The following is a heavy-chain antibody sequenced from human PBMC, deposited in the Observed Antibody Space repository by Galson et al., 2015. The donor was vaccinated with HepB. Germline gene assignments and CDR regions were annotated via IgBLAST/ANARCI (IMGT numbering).Heavy chain of an antibody. CDR1: GFIFSSYA. J-gene: IGHJ6*04. D-gene: IGHD2-15*01. V-gene: IGHV3-23*01. CDR2: IDGSGHRT. Sequence: SLRLSCAASGFIFSSYAMSWVRQAPGKGLEWVSSIDGSGHRTHYADSMKGRFTISRDNSKYTLYLQMNSLRAEDTAVYYCAKGGWFQDVWGKGTTATVSP. CDR3: AKGGWFQDV.